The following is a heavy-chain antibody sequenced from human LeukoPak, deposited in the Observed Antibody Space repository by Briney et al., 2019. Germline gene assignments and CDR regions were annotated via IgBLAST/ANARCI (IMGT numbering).Heavy chain of an antibody. CDR3: ARAIAVAGTGAFGY. D-gene: IGHD6-19*01. V-gene: IGHV4-61*02. CDR2: IYTSGST. CDR1: GGSISSGSYY. Sequence: SQNLSLTCTVSGGSISSGSYYWSWIRQPAGKGLEWIGRIYTSGSTNYNPSLKSRVTISVDTSKNQFSLKLSSVTAADTAVYYCARAIAVAGTGAFGYWGQGTLVTVSS. J-gene: IGHJ4*02.